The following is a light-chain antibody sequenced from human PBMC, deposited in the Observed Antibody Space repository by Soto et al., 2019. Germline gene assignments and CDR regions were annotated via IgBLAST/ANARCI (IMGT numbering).Light chain of an antibody. Sequence: DIQMTQSPSSLSASVGDRVTITCRASQSISSFLNWYQQKPGKAPKLLIYAASSLQSGVPSRFSGSGSGTDFTLTISSLQPEDFATYHCQQSYRTPLTFGGGTKVEIK. V-gene: IGKV1-39*01. J-gene: IGKJ4*01. CDR3: QQSYRTPLT. CDR1: QSISSF. CDR2: AAS.